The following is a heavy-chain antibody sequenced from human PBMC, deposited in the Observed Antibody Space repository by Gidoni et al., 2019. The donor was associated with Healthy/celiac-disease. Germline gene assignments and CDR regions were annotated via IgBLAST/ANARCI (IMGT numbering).Heavy chain of an antibody. CDR2: IIPIFGTA. CDR1: GGTFSSYA. CDR3: ARSLRDSSGYYAYYFDY. J-gene: IGHJ4*02. D-gene: IGHD3-22*01. Sequence: QVQLVQSGAEVKKPGSSVKVSCKASGGTFSSYAISWVRQAPGQGLEWMGGIIPIFGTANYAQKFQGRVTITADESTSTAYMELSSLRSEDTAVYYCARSLRDSSGYYAYYFDYWGQGTLVTVSS. V-gene: IGHV1-69*01.